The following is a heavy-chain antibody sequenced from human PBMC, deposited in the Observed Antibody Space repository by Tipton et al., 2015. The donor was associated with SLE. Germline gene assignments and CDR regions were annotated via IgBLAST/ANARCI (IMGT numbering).Heavy chain of an antibody. CDR1: GGSISSGSYY. V-gene: IGHV4-31*03. J-gene: IGHJ5*02. Sequence: TLSLTCTVSGGSISSGSYYWSWIRENPGEGLEWIGYIHYTGSTYYNPSLKSRVSMTLDTSENQFSLKLTSVTAADTAMYFCARGIFEVVPASKGVWFDPWGQGTLAPVSS. CDR3: ARGIFEVVPASKGVWFDP. CDR2: IHYTGST. D-gene: IGHD2-2*01.